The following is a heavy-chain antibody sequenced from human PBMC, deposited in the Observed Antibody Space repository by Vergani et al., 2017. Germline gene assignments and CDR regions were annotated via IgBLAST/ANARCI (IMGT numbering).Heavy chain of an antibody. CDR1: GFTSSYYG. D-gene: IGHD1-1*01. Sequence: QVHLVESGGGVVQPGRSLRLSCVVSGFTSSYYGMHWVRQAPGKELEWVAVISYDGTQKYYADSVKGRFTISRDNSKSTLYLQMNSLRTEDTAVYYCATKSXGTPGCQIGYFREWGQGTLVTVSS. CDR3: ATKSXGTPGCQIGYFRE. CDR2: ISYDGTQK. J-gene: IGHJ1*01. V-gene: IGHV3-30*03.